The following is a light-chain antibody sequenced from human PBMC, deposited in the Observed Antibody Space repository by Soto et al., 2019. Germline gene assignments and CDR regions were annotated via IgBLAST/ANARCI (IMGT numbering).Light chain of an antibody. CDR1: QSVSSY. CDR2: DAS. V-gene: IGKV3-11*01. Sequence: ESVLTHSPATLSLSPAERATLSCRASQSVSSYLAWYQQRPGQAPRLLIYDASNRATGIPARFSGSGSGTDFTLTISSLEPEDFAVYYCQQRSNWLITFGQGTRLEIK. J-gene: IGKJ5*01. CDR3: QQRSNWLIT.